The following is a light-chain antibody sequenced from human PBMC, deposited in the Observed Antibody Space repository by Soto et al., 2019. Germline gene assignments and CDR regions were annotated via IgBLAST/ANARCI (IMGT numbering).Light chain of an antibody. Sequence: EIVWTQSPGTLSLSPGERATLSCRASQSVSSNYLAWYQQKPGQAPRLLIYGASSRATGIPDRFSGSGSGTEFTLTISRLEPEDFAVYYCQQYGGSRTLGQGTNVESK. CDR1: QSVSSNY. CDR3: QQYGGSRT. J-gene: IGKJ1*01. V-gene: IGKV3-20*01. CDR2: GAS.